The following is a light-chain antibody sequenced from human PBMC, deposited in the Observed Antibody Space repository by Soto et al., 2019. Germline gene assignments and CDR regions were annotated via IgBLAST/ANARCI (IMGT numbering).Light chain of an antibody. CDR3: QQRSNWPPWT. J-gene: IGKJ1*01. Sequence: ETVLTQSPGTLSLSPGERATLSCRASQSVAKNYLAWYQQKPGQAPRLLIYDASNRATGIPARFSGSGSGTDFTLTISSLEPEDFAVYYCQQRSNWPPWTFGQGTKVEIK. V-gene: IGKV3-11*01. CDR1: QSVAKNY. CDR2: DAS.